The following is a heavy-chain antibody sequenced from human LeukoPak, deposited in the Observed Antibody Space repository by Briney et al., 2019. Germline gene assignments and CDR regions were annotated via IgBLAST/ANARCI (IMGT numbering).Heavy chain of an antibody. J-gene: IGHJ3*02. D-gene: IGHD2-15*01. CDR2: ISGSGGST. CDR3: AKDQFCSGGSCQPAPFDAFDI. Sequence: PGGSLRLSCAASGFTFSSYAMSWVRQAPGKGLEWVSAISGSGGSTYYADSVKGRFTISRDNSKNTLYLQMNSLRAEDTAVYYCAKDQFCSGGSCQPAPFDAFDIWGQGTMVTVSS. CDR1: GFTFSSYA. V-gene: IGHV3-23*01.